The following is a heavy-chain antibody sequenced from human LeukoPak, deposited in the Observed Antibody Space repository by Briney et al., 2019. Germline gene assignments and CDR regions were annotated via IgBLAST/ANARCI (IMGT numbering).Heavy chain of an antibody. J-gene: IGHJ3*02. D-gene: IGHD3-9*01. CDR1: GGSFSGYY. V-gene: IGHV4-34*01. Sequence: SETLSLTCAVYGGSFSGYYWSWIRQPPGKGLEWIGEINHSGSTNYNPSLKSRVTISIDTSKNQFSLKLSSVTAADTAVYYCAREGRYFEWLLGTNAFDIWGQGTMVTVSS. CDR3: AREGRYFEWLLGTNAFDI. CDR2: INHSGST.